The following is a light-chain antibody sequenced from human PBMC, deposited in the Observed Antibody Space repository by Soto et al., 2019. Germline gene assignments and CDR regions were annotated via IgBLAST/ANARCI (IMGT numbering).Light chain of an antibody. CDR3: SSYTSSSTLVV. J-gene: IGLJ2*01. V-gene: IGLV2-14*01. CDR2: DVS. CDR1: SSDVGGYNY. Sequence: QSALTQPASVSGSPGQSITISCTGTSSDVGGYNYVSWYQQHPGKAPKLMIYDVSNRPSGVSNRFSGSKSGNTASLTISGLQAEDEADHYCSSYTSSSTLVVFGGGTKRTVL.